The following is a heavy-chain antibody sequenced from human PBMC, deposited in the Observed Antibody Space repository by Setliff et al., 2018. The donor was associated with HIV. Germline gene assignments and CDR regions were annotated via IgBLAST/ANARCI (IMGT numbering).Heavy chain of an antibody. CDR1: GYSFTSSG. V-gene: IGHV1-18*01. CDR2: INIRNGNT. Sequence: ASVKVSCKASGYSFTSSGVSWVRQAPGQGLEWMGWINIRNGNTNYAQKFQGRVTMTTDTSTSTAYMGLRSLRSDDTAVCYCAREEPKNTEAAPGYWGQGTLVTVSS. D-gene: IGHD6-6*01. CDR3: AREEPKNTEAAPGY. J-gene: IGHJ4*02.